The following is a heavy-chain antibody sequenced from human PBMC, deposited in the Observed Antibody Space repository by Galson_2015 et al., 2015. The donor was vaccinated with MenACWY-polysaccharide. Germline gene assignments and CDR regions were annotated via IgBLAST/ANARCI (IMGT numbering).Heavy chain of an antibody. Sequence: YADSVKGRFTISRDNAKNSLFLQMNSLRAEDTAVYYCARAAWLDFWGQGTLVTVSS. V-gene: IGHV3-11*01. CDR3: ARAAWLDF. J-gene: IGHJ4*02. D-gene: IGHD5-24*01.